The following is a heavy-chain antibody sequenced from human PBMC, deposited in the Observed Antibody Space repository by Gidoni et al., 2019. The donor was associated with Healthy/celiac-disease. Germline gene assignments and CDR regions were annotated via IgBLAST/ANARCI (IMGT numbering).Heavy chain of an antibody. V-gene: IGHV4-34*01. CDR1: GGSFSGYY. CDR2: INHSGST. Sequence: QVQLQQWGAGLLKPSETLSLTCAVYGGSFSGYYWRWIRQPPGKGLEWIGEINHSGSTNYNPSLKSRVTISVDTSKNQFSLKLSSVTAADTAVYYCARGRILNYFYYGMDVWGQGTTVTVSS. CDR3: ARGRILNYFYYGMDV. J-gene: IGHJ6*02. D-gene: IGHD3-3*02.